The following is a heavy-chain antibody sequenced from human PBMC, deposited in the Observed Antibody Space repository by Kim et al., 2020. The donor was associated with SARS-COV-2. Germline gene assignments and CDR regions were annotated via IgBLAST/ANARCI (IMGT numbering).Heavy chain of an antibody. Sequence: SVKVSCKASGGTFSSYSISWVRQAPGQGLEWMGRIISILGIANYAQKFQGRVTITADTSTSTAYLELTSLTSEDTAVYYCVRGSYYYYSSGCYLRGDYY. CDR1: GGTFSSYS. D-gene: IGHD3-22*01. V-gene: IGHV1-69*02. CDR3: VRGSYYYYSSGCYLRGDYY. J-gene: IGHJ6*01. CDR2: IISILGIA.